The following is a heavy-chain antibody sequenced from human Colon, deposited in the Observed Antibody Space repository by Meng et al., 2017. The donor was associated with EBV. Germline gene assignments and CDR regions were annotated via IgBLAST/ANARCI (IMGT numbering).Heavy chain of an antibody. Sequence: EPGHGPVNPCWTLSTTCRVLCGSITQGNVWSWVPQPPGKGLEWIGEIYHYGGTNYHPSLKSRVTISVDKSKNQISLKLTSVTAADTAVYYCARWAFIDSYGFDHWGQGTLVTVSS. CDR3: ARWAFIDSYGFDH. J-gene: IGHJ4*02. CDR2: IYHYGGT. D-gene: IGHD5-18*01. CDR1: CGSITQGNV. V-gene: IGHV4-4*02.